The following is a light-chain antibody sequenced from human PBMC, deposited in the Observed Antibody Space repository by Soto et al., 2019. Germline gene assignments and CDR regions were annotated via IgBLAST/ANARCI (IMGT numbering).Light chain of an antibody. J-gene: IGKJ4*01. CDR1: QSVSSN. CDR3: QQYNNWPPLT. V-gene: IGKV3-15*01. CDR2: GAS. Sequence: EIVMTQSPATLSVSPGERATLSCRASQSVSSNLAWYQQKPGQAPRLLIYGASTRAPGIPARFSGSGYGTEFTLTISSLQSEDFAVYYCQQYNNWPPLTFGGGTKVEIK.